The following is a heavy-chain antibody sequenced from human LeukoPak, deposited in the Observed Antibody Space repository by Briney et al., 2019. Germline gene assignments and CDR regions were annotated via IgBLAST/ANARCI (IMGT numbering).Heavy chain of an antibody. CDR1: GGSNSSYY. D-gene: IGHD2-2*02. CDR2: IYYSGST. V-gene: IGHV4-59*01. Sequence: SETLSLTCTVSGGSNSSYYWSWIRQPPGKGLEWIGYIYYSGSTNYNPSLKSRVTISVDTSKNQFSLKLSSVTAADTAVYYCARLLPVRYHWFDPWGQGTLVTVSS. CDR3: ARLLPVRYHWFDP. J-gene: IGHJ5*02.